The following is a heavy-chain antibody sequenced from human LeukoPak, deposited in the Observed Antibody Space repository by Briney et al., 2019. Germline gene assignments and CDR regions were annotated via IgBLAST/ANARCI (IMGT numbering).Heavy chain of an antibody. CDR1: GFSFSTYS. CDR2: IVGSSSTI. Sequence: GGSLRLSCAASGFSFSTYSMNWVRQAPGKGLEWVSYIVGSSSTIYYADSVKGRFTISRDNAKNSLYLQMDSLRAEDTAVYYCATDSPETAAFDYWGQGILVTVSS. V-gene: IGHV3-48*04. J-gene: IGHJ4*02. D-gene: IGHD1-1*01. CDR3: ATDSPETAAFDY.